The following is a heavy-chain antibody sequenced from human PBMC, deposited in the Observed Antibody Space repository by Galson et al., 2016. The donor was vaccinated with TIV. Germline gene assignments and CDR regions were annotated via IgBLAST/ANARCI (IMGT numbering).Heavy chain of an antibody. CDR3: ARYAPYSSSWSIDY. CDR1: GYTFTNYG. D-gene: IGHD6-13*01. V-gene: IGHV1-18*04. Sequence: SVKVSCKASGYTFTNYGISWVRQAPGQGLEWMGWISGYDTNTEYVQKLQDRVAMTKDTSTSTAYMELRSLRYDDTAVYYCARYAPYSSSWSIDYWGQGSLVTVSS. J-gene: IGHJ4*02. CDR2: ISGYDTNT.